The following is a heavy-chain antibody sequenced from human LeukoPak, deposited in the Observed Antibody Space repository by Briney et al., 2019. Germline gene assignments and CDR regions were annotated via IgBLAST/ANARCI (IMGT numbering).Heavy chain of an antibody. CDR1: GFTFSNAW. V-gene: IGHV3-15*01. Sequence: GGSLRLSYAASGFTFSNAWMSWVRQAPGKGLEWVGRIKSKTDGGTTDYAAPVKGRFTISRDNAKNSLYLQMNSLRAEDTAVYYCARGYYDSSGYYYFDYWGQGTLVTVSS. CDR3: ARGYYDSSGYYYFDY. D-gene: IGHD3-22*01. J-gene: IGHJ4*02. CDR2: IKSKTDGGTT.